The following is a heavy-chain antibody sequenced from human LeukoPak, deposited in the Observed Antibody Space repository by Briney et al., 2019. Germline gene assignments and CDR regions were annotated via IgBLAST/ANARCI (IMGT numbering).Heavy chain of an antibody. J-gene: IGHJ5*02. CDR2: MNPNSGNT. D-gene: IGHD3-3*01. CDR3: ARAPSYDFWSGYYTYNWFDP. CDR1: GYTFTSYD. V-gene: IGHV1-8*03. Sequence: ASVKVSCKASGYTFTSYDINWVRQATGQGLEWMGWMNPNSGNTGYAQKFQGRVTITRNTSISTAYMELSSLRSEDTAVYCCARAPSYDFWSGYYTYNWFDPWGQGTLVTVSS.